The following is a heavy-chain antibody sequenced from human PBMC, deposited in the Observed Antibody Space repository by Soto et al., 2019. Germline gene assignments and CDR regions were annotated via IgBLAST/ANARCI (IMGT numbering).Heavy chain of an antibody. V-gene: IGHV3-7*03. D-gene: IGHD3-9*01. J-gene: IGHJ6*02. Sequence: GGSLRLSCAASGFTFSTYWMTWVRQAPGKGLEWVANINQDGSGKYYVDSVKGRFIISRDNAKNSLYLQMNSLRAEDTALYYCARDMIGDILPTYYKVYYYAMDVWGQGTMVTVSS. CDR1: GFTFSTYW. CDR3: ARDMIGDILPTYYKVYYYAMDV. CDR2: INQDGSGK.